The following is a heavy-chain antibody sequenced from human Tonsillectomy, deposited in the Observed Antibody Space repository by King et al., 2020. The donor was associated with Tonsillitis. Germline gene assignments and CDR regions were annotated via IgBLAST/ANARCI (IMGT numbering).Heavy chain of an antibody. CDR1: GFTFSGYA. D-gene: IGHD1-1*01. V-gene: IGHV3-23*04. CDR2: ISESGDTT. J-gene: IGHJ4*02. Sequence: VQLVESGGGLVQPGGSLRLSCAASGFTFSGYAMNWVRQAPGKGLVWVSSISESGDTTDYADSVRGRFTISRDNSRKTLYLQMNSLRAEDTAVYYCAKQFLDANWGQGTLVTVSS. CDR3: AKQFLDAN.